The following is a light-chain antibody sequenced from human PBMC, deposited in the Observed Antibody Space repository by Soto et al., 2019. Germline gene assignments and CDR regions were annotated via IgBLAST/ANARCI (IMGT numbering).Light chain of an antibody. Sequence: DIQMTQSPSTLSASVGDRVTITCRASQSISSWLAWYQQKPGKAPKLLIYKASNLESGVPSRFSGSGSGTELPRTISGLTPDDAATYYCQQYNNNSTFGQGTKVE. CDR3: QQYNNNST. CDR1: QSISSW. J-gene: IGKJ1*01. V-gene: IGKV1-5*03. CDR2: KAS.